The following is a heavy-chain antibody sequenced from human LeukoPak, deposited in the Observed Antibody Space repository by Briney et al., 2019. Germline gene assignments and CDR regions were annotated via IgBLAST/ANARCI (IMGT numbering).Heavy chain of an antibody. CDR1: GFTFSNYA. D-gene: IGHD3-10*01. Sequence: GGSLRLSCAASGFTFSNYAMNWVRQAPGKGLEWVSVMYSGGSTYYADSVEGRFTISRDNSKNTVYLQMNSLRAEDTAVYYCASVTMVRGPHFDYWGQGTLVTVSS. CDR3: ASVTMVRGPHFDY. CDR2: MYSGGST. J-gene: IGHJ4*02. V-gene: IGHV3-23*03.